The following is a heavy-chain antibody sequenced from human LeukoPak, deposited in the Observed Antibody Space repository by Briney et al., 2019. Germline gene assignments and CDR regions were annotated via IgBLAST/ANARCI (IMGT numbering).Heavy chain of an antibody. Sequence: SETLSLTCAVYGGSFSGYYWSWIRQPPGKGLEWIGEINHSGSTNYNPSLKSRVTISVGTSKNQFSLKLSSVTAADTAVYYCARLKYHYARIAVAGSPYYFDYWGQGTLVTVSS. CDR1: GGSFSGYY. V-gene: IGHV4-34*01. J-gene: IGHJ4*02. CDR2: INHSGST. D-gene: IGHD6-19*01. CDR3: ARLKYHYARIAVAGSPYYFDY.